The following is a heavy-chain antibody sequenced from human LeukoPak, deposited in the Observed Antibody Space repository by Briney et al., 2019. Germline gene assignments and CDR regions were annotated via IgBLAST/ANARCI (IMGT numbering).Heavy chain of an antibody. CDR1: GYSISTGYY. D-gene: IGHD3-22*01. Sequence: PSETLSLTCTVSGYSISTGYYWDWIRQPPGKGLEWIGEINHGGSTNYNPSLKSRVTISVDTSKNQFSLKLSSVTAADTAVYYCAREAYYYDSSGYVVWADRASDYWGQGTLVTVSS. J-gene: IGHJ4*02. V-gene: IGHV4-38-2*02. CDR3: AREAYYYDSSGYVVWADRASDY. CDR2: INHGGST.